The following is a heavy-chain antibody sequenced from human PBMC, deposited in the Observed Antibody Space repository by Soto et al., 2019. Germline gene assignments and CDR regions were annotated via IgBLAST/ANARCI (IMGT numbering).Heavy chain of an antibody. CDR3: ARDNHIVVVTAHDWFDP. Sequence: PSEPLSLTCTVSVGSISSCGYYWSWILQHPVKGLEWIGYIYYSGSTYYNPSLKSRVTISVDTSKNQFSLKLSSVTAADTAVYYCARDNHIVVVTAHDWFDPWGQGTLGTVSS. CDR2: IYYSGST. D-gene: IGHD2-21*02. J-gene: IGHJ5*02. V-gene: IGHV4-31*03. CDR1: VGSISSCGYY.